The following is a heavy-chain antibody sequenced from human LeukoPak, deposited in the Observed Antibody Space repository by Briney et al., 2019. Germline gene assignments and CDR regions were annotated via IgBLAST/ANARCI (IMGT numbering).Heavy chain of an antibody. J-gene: IGHJ5*02. Sequence: ASVKVSCKASGYTFTSYGISWVRQAPGQGLEWMGWISAYNGNTNYAQKLQGRVTMTTDTSTSTAHMELRSLRSDDTAVYYCARGASGSYSNWFDPWGQGTLVTVSS. CDR2: ISAYNGNT. D-gene: IGHD1-26*01. V-gene: IGHV1-18*01. CDR1: GYTFTSYG. CDR3: ARGASGSYSNWFDP.